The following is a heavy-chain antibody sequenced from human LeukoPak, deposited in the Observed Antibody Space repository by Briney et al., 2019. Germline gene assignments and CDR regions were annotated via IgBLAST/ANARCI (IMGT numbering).Heavy chain of an antibody. Sequence: PGGSLRLSCAASGFTFSSYWMHWVRQAPGKGLVWVSRINTDGSSTSYADSVKGRFTISRDNAKNTLYLQMNSLRAEDTAVYYCARVLTRGYSYGSPFDYWGQGTLVTVSS. CDR2: INTDGSST. V-gene: IGHV3-74*01. CDR1: GFTFSSYW. CDR3: ARVLTRGYSYGSPFDY. D-gene: IGHD5-18*01. J-gene: IGHJ4*02.